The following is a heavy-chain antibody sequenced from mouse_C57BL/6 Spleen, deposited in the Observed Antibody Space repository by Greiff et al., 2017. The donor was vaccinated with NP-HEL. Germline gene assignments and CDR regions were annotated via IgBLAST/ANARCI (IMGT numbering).Heavy chain of an antibody. CDR3: ARPDDSYCAMDD. D-gene: IGHD2-4*01. Sequence: QVQLQQPGAELVKPGASVKLSCKASGYTFTSYWMQWVKQRPGQGLEWIGEIDPSDSYTSYNQKFKGKATLTVVTSSSTAYMQLSSLTAEDSAVYYCARPDDSYCAMDDWGQGTSVTVSS. CDR1: GYTFTSYW. V-gene: IGHV1-50*01. CDR2: IDPSDSYT. J-gene: IGHJ4*01.